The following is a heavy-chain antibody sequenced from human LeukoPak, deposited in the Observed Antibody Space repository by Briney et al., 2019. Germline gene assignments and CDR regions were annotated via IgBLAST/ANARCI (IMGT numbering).Heavy chain of an antibody. D-gene: IGHD2-2*02. CDR3: ARGGVHCSSTSCYIAYYYYYYMDV. CDR2: INHSGST. Sequence: PSETLSLTCAVYGGSFSGYYWSWIRQPPVKGLEWIGEINHSGSTNYKPSLKSRVTISVDTSKNQFSLKLRSVTAADTAVYYCARGGVHCSSTSCYIAYYYYYYMDVWGKETTVTVSS. V-gene: IGHV4-34*01. J-gene: IGHJ6*03. CDR1: GGSFSGYY.